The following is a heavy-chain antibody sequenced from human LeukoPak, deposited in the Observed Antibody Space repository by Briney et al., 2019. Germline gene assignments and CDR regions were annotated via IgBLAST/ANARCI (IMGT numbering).Heavy chain of an antibody. Sequence: GASVKVSCKASGATFNTDAINWVRQAPGQGLEWMGRIIPILGIANYAQKFQGRVTITADKSTSTAYMELSSLRSEDTAVYYCAGEVGIAAPAPHAFDIWGQGTMVTVSS. J-gene: IGHJ3*02. CDR2: IIPILGIA. CDR3: AGEVGIAAPAPHAFDI. CDR1: GATFNTDA. V-gene: IGHV1-69*04. D-gene: IGHD6-13*01.